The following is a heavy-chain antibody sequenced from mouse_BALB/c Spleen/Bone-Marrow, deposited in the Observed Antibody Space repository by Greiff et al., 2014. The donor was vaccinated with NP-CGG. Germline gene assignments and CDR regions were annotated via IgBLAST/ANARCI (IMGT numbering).Heavy chain of an antibody. CDR3: AREKDWVFDY. CDR2: IYPGGDST. J-gene: IGHJ2*01. D-gene: IGHD4-1*01. Sequence: VQLQQSGAELVKPGTSVKMSCKASGYTFTSYWMHWVKQRPGQGLEWIGDIYPGGDSTNYNKKFKSKATLTVDTSSSTAYMQLSSLTSEDSAVYYCAREKDWVFDYWGQGTTLTVSS. V-gene: IGHV1-55*01. CDR1: GYTFTSYW.